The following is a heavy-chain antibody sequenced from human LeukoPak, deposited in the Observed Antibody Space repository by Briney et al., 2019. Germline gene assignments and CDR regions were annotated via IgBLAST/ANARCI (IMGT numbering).Heavy chain of an antibody. CDR2: ISAASTTT. Sequence: GRSLRLSCAASGFTFSSYSMHWVRQAPGKGLEWVSYISAASTTTYYADSVKGRFNISRDNAKQSLHLQMNNLTAEDTAVYYCARGRTYFDFWGQGALVTVSS. CDR1: GFTFSSYS. J-gene: IGHJ4*02. V-gene: IGHV3-48*01. CDR3: ARGRTYFDF.